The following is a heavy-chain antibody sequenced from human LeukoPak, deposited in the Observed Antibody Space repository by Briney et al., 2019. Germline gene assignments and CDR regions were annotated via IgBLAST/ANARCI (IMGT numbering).Heavy chain of an antibody. V-gene: IGHV5-51*01. CDR1: GYSFTSYW. CDR2: IYPGDSDT. CDR3: ARRPTYDSSGYYPNWFDP. Sequence: GESLKISCKGSGYSFTSYWIGWVRQMPGKGLEWMGIIYPGDSDTRYSPSFQGQVTISADKSISTAYLQWSSLKASDTAMYYCARRPTYDSSGYYPNWFDPWGRGTLVTVSS. J-gene: IGHJ5*02. D-gene: IGHD3-22*01.